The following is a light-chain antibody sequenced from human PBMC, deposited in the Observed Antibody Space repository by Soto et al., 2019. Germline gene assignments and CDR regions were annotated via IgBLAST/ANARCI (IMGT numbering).Light chain of an antibody. J-gene: IGKJ3*01. V-gene: IGKV3-15*01. Sequence: EIVMTQSPATLSVSPGERATLSCRASRSVSSNLAWYQQKPGQAPRLLIYGASTRATGIPARFSGSGSGTDFTLTISSLQSADFAVYYCQQYNNWPFTFGPGTKVDIK. CDR2: GAS. CDR1: RSVSSN. CDR3: QQYNNWPFT.